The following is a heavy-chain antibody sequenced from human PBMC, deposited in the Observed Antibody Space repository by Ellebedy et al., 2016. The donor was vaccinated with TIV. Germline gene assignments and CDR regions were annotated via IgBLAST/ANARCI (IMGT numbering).Heavy chain of an antibody. CDR2: LYYGGAT. Sequence: PGGSLRLSCAASGFNVGDNYMTWVRQAPGKGLEWVSVLYYGGATHYADSVKGRFTISRDNSQNTLFLQMNGLRTDDTAVYFCARGGKDSAMVNSYYFVSWGQGTLVTVSS. CDR1: GFNVGDNY. V-gene: IGHV3-53*05. CDR3: ARGGKDSAMVNSYYFVS. D-gene: IGHD5-18*01. J-gene: IGHJ4*02.